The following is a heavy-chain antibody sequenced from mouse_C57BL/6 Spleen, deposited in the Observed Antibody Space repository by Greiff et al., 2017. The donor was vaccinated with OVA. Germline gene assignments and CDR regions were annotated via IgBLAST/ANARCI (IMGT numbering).Heavy chain of an antibody. CDR3: ARTPYYYGSNSYSIDY. CDR1: GYTFTSYW. D-gene: IGHD1-1*01. CDR2: IDPSDSYT. V-gene: IGHV1-69*01. Sequence: QVQLKQPGAELVMPGASVKLSCKASGYTFTSYWMHWVKQRPGQGLEWIGEIDPSDSYTNYNQKFKGKSTLTVDKSSSTAYMQLSSLTSEDSAVYYCARTPYYYGSNSYSIDYWGQGTSLTVSS. J-gene: IGHJ2*02.